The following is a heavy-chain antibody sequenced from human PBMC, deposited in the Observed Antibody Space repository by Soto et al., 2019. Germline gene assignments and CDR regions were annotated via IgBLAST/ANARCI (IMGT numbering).Heavy chain of an antibody. D-gene: IGHD3-3*02. CDR2: ISGTAHAS. Sequence: EVQLLESGGGLVQPGGSLRISCAASGFDFSHYGMSWVRHAPGKGLEWVSAISGTAHASYYAASVKGRFTISRDNSKNTLYLHMNSLRVEDTAVYICAIDAPQAFSDWGQGTLVNVSS. CDR1: GFDFSHYG. J-gene: IGHJ4*02. V-gene: IGHV3-23*01. CDR3: AIDAPQAFSD.